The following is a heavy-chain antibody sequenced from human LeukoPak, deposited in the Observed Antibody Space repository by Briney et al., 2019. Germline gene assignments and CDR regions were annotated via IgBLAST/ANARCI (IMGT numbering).Heavy chain of an antibody. V-gene: IGHV3-23*01. CDR2: ISGSGGST. CDR3: AKDTVKVTTIRRVPHYMDV. J-gene: IGHJ6*03. CDR1: GFTFSSYA. Sequence: GGSLRLSCAASGFTFSSYAMSWVRQAPGKGLEWVSAISGSGGSTYNADSVMGRFTISRDNSKNTLYLQMNSLRAEDTAVYYCAKDTVKVTTIRRVPHYMDVWGKGTTVTISS. D-gene: IGHD5-12*01.